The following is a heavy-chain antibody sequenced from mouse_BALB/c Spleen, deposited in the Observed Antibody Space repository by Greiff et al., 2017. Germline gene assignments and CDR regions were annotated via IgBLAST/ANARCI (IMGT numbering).Heavy chain of an antibody. V-gene: IGHV5-6*01. J-gene: IGHJ3*01. Sequence: DVQLVESGGDLVKPGGSLKLSCAASGFTFSSYGMSWVRQTPDKRLEWVATISSGGSYTYYPDSVKGRFTISRDNAKNTLYLQMSSLKSEDTAMYYCARQTSFAYWGQGTLVTVSA. CDR1: GFTFSSYG. CDR3: ARQTSFAY. CDR2: ISSGGSYT.